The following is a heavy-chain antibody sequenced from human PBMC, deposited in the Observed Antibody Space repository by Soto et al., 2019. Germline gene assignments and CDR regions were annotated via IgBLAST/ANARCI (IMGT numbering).Heavy chain of an antibody. CDR2: ISAYNGDT. CDR3: ASVRQLVGYFYYYMDV. CDR1: GYTFTNYG. D-gene: IGHD6-6*01. J-gene: IGHJ6*03. Sequence: QVQLLQSGAEVKKPRASVKVSCKASGYTFTNYGITWVRQAPGQGLEWIGWISAYNGDTHYTQRLQGRVTMTTDTSTSTAYMELRGLRSDDTAVYYCASVRQLVGYFYYYMDVWGKGTTVTVSS. V-gene: IGHV1-18*01.